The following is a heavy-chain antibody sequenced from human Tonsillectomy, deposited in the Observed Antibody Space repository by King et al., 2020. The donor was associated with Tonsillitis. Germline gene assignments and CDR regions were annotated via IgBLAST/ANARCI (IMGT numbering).Heavy chain of an antibody. J-gene: IGHJ5*02. V-gene: IGHV1-18*01. Sequence: VQLVESGAEVKKPGASVKVSCKASGYTFTSYGISWVRQAPGQGLEWMGWISAYNGNTNYAQKLQGRVTMTTDTSTSTAYMELRSLRSDDTAVYYCARDRRMTTVTKYNWFDPWGQGTLVTVSS. CDR1: GYTFTSYG. CDR2: ISAYNGNT. CDR3: ARDRRMTTVTKYNWFDP. D-gene: IGHD4-17*01.